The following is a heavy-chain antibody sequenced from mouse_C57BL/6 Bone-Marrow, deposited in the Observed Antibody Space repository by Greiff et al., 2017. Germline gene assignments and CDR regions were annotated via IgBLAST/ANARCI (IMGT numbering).Heavy chain of an antibody. J-gene: IGHJ3*01. Sequence: EVQGVESGGGLVKPGGSLTLSCAASGFTFSSYAMSWVRQTPEKRLEWVATISDGGSYTYYPDNVKGRFTISRDNAKNNLYLQMSHLKSEDTAMYYCARDRWLRFAYWGQGTLVTVSA. V-gene: IGHV5-4*01. CDR2: ISDGGSYT. CDR3: ARDRWLRFAY. CDR1: GFTFSSYA. D-gene: IGHD2-2*01.